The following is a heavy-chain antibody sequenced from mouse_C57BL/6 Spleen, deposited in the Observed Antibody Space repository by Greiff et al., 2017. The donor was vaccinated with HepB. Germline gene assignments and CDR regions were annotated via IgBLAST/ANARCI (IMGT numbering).Heavy chain of an antibody. CDR1: GFTFSNYW. CDR2: IRLKSDNYAT. V-gene: IGHV6-3*01. CDR3: TNYYGSSYDWYFDV. D-gene: IGHD1-1*01. Sequence: EVQRVESGGGLVQPGGSMKLSCVASGFTFSNYWMNWVRQSPEKGLEWVAQIRLKSDNYATHYAESVKGRFTISRDDSKSSVYLQMNNLRAVDTGIYYCTNYYGSSYDWYFDVWGTGTTVTVSS. J-gene: IGHJ1*03.